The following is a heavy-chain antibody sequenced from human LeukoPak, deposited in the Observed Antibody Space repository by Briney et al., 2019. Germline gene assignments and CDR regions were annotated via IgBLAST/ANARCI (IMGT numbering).Heavy chain of an antibody. J-gene: IGHJ4*02. Sequence: GGSLRLSCAASGFTFSSYSMNWVRQAPGKGLEWVSSISSSSSYKYYADSVKGRFTISRDNAKNSLYLQMNSLRAEDTAVYYCARGLFGGPKSTTFDYWGQGTLVTVSS. V-gene: IGHV3-21*01. CDR1: GFTFSSYS. CDR2: ISSSSSYK. CDR3: ARGLFGGPKSTTFDY. D-gene: IGHD2-21*01.